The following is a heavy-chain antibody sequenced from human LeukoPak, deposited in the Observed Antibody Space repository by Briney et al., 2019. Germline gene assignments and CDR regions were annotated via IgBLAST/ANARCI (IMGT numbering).Heavy chain of an antibody. Sequence: SQTLSLTCTVSGGSISSGTYYWSWIRQPAGKGLEWIGRISTSESTNYSSSLKSRVTISVDTSKNQFSLKLSSVTAADTAVYYCARGALPGADKYYFDYWGQGTLVTVSS. CDR3: ARGALPGADKYYFDY. D-gene: IGHD1-14*01. CDR1: GGSISSGTYY. CDR2: ISTSEST. J-gene: IGHJ4*02. V-gene: IGHV4-61*02.